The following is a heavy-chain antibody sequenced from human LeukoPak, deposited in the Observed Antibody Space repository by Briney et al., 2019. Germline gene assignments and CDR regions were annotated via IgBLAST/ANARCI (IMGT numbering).Heavy chain of an antibody. CDR2: ISGSGGST. Sequence: GGSLRLSCAASGFTFSSYAMSWVRQAPGKGLEWVSAISGSGGSTYYADSVKGRFTISRDNSKNTLYLQMNRLRAEDTAVYYCAKRGGGRDYYDILTGSNSPDYWGQGTLVTVSS. CDR3: AKRGGGRDYYDILTGSNSPDY. D-gene: IGHD3-9*01. V-gene: IGHV3-23*01. CDR1: GFTFSSYA. J-gene: IGHJ4*02.